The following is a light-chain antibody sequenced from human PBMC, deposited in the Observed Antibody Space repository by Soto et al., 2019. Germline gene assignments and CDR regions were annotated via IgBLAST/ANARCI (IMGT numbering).Light chain of an antibody. CDR2: VAS. CDR3: LQDRDYPVT. CDR1: QDIRHD. Sequence: AIQMTQSPSSLSASVGDTVTITCRASQDIRHDLSWYQQKPGKAPKLLIYVASTLQSGVPSRFSGSGSGTDFTLTISSLQAEDFTTYLCLQDRDYPVTFGGGTKVEMK. V-gene: IGKV1-6*01. J-gene: IGKJ4*01.